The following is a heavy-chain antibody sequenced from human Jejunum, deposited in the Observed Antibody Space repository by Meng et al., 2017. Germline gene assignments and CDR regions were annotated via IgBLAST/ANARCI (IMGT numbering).Heavy chain of an antibody. CDR3: ARAIRERYFDS. J-gene: IGHJ4*02. CDR2: VWPSGAT. D-gene: IGHD1-14*01. V-gene: IGHV4-4*02. Sequence: QVQLPESVPGLVKPSGTLSLTSTVSGVSTTAPFYWTWIRQAPGKGLEWIGEVWPSGATYYNPSLSSRITISIDTSNNQFSLEVAFLTAADTAVYYCARAIRERYFDSWGQGTLVTVSS. CDR1: GVSTTAPFY.